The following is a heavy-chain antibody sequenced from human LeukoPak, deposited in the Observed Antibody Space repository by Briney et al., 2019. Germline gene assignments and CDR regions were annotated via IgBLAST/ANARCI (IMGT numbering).Heavy chain of an antibody. CDR2: VNPNSGGT. D-gene: IGHD2-2*01. CDR3: ARVGCSSTSCPRVDY. Sequence: GASVKVSCKASGYTFTGYYMHWVRQAPGQGLEWMGLVNPNSGGTNYAQKFQGRVTMTRDTSISTAYMELSRRRSDDTAVYYCARVGCSSTSCPRVDYWGQGTLVTVSS. J-gene: IGHJ4*02. V-gene: IGHV1-2*02. CDR1: GYTFTGYY.